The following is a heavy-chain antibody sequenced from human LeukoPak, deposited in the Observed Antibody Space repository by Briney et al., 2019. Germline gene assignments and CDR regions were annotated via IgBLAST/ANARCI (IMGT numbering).Heavy chain of an antibody. D-gene: IGHD6-19*01. CDR1: GFTFSSYS. V-gene: IGHV3-48*01. Sequence: PGGSLRLSCAASGFTFSSYSMNWVRQAPGKGLEWVSYISSSSSTIYYADSVKGRFTISRDNAKNSLYLQMNSLRAEDTAVYYCARDHIAVKEKDWYFDLWGRGTLVTVSS. CDR2: ISSSSSTI. CDR3: ARDHIAVKEKDWYFDL. J-gene: IGHJ2*01.